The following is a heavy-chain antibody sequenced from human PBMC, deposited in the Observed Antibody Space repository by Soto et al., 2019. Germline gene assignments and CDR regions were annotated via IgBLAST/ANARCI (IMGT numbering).Heavy chain of an antibody. V-gene: IGHV3-74*01. CDR1: GFPFSTYW. CDR3: ASQGLYYYGLDV. J-gene: IGHJ6*02. CDR2: INNDGSTT. Sequence: GSLRLSCAASGFPFSTYWMHWVRQAPGKGPVWVSRINNDGSTTRYADSVKGRFTISRDNAKNTLYLQMNSLRAEDTAVYYCASQGLYYYGLDVWGQGTTVTVSS.